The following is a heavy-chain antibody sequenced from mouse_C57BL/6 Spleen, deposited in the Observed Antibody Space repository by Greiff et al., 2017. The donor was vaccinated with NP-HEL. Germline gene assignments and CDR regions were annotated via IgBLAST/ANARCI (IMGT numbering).Heavy chain of an antibody. CDR1: GYSITSGYY. CDR3: ASYYSNYFDY. CDR2: ISYDGSN. J-gene: IGHJ2*01. D-gene: IGHD2-5*01. Sequence: EVKLQESGPGLVKPSQSLSLTCSVTGYSITSGYYWNWIRQFPGNKLEWMGYISYDGSNNYNPSLKNRISITRDTSKNQFFLKLNSVTTEDTATYYCASYYSNYFDYWGQGTTLTVSS. V-gene: IGHV3-6*01.